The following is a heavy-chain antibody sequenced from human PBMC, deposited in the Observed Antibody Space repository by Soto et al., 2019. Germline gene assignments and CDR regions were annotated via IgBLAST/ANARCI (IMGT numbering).Heavy chain of an antibody. J-gene: IGHJ6*02. CDR3: AKCDRAMGGWDYYYYGMDV. CDR2: ISYDGSNK. CDR1: GFTFSSYG. D-gene: IGHD3-16*01. Sequence: GSLRLSCAASGFTFSSYGMHWVRQAPGKGLEWVAVISYDGSNKYYADSVKGRFTISRDNSKNTLYLQMNSLRAEDTAVYYCAKCDRAMGGWDYYYYGMDVWGQGTTVTVSS. V-gene: IGHV3-30*18.